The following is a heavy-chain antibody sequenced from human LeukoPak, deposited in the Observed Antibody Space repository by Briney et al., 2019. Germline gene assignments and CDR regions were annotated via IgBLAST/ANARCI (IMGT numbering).Heavy chain of an antibody. J-gene: IGHJ4*02. CDR2: ISPDGKDT. CDR1: GFTFSNYW. CDR3: ATYNWEYEADY. V-gene: IGHV3-74*01. D-gene: IGHD1-20*01. Sequence: GGSLRLSCAASGFTFSNYWIYRVRQVPGKGLVWVSRISPDGKDTSHADSVKGRFTISRDNAKNTLYLQMNSLRAEDTAVYYCATYNWEYEADYWGQGTLVTVSS.